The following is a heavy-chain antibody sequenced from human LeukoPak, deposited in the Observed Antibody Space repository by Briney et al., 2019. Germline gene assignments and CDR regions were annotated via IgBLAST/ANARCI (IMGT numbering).Heavy chain of an antibody. V-gene: IGHV1-8*01. Sequence: ASVKVSCKASGYTFTSYDINWVRQATGQGLEWMGWMNPNSGNTGYAQKFQGRVTMTRDMSTSTVYMELSSLRSEDTAVYYCASQDKDFWSGYQRSFDHWGQGTLVTVSS. J-gene: IGHJ4*02. D-gene: IGHD3-3*01. CDR2: MNPNSGNT. CDR1: GYTFTSYD. CDR3: ASQDKDFWSGYQRSFDH.